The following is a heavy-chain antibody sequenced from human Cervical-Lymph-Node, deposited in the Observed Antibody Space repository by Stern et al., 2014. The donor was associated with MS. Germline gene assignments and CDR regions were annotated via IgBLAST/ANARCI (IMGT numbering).Heavy chain of an antibody. Sequence: MQLVESGGGVVPPGRSLRLSCAASGFTFSSYGMHWVRQAPGKGLEWVAVIWYDGSNKYYADSVKGRFTISRDNSKNTLYLQMNSLRAEDTAVYYCARSSSPSPYYYYGMDVWGQGTTVTVSS. J-gene: IGHJ6*02. CDR3: ARSSSPSPYYYYGMDV. CDR2: IWYDGSNK. D-gene: IGHD6-13*01. CDR1: GFTFSSYG. V-gene: IGHV3-33*01.